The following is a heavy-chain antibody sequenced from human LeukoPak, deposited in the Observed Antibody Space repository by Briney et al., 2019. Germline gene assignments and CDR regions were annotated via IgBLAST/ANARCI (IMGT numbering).Heavy chain of an antibody. CDR2: ISASGSTI. D-gene: IGHD2-21*02. CDR3: ARDCGGHCYSGFDY. CDR1: GFTFSDYY. Sequence: GASLRLSCAASGFTFSDYYMAWIRQAPGKGLEYISHISASGSTIHYGDSVKGRFTIFRDDARNSVYLQMTSLRAEDTATYFCARDCGGHCYSGFDYWGQGALVTVSS. V-gene: IGHV3-11*04. J-gene: IGHJ4*02.